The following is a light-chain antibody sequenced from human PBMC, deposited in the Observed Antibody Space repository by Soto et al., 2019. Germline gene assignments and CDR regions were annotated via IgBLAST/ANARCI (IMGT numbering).Light chain of an antibody. J-gene: IGKJ2*01. CDR3: QQYGSSPYT. CDR2: SAS. Sequence: EIVLTQSPGTLSLSPGESASLSCRASQSVSSSYLAWYQQKPGQAPRLLIYSASYRATGIPVRFSGSGSGTDFTLTISRLEPEDFAVYYCQQYGSSPYTFGQGTKLDIK. CDR1: QSVSSSY. V-gene: IGKV3-20*01.